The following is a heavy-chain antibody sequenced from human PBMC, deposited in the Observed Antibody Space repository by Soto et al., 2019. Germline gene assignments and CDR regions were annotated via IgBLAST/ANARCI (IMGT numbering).Heavy chain of an antibody. D-gene: IGHD3-22*01. CDR2: ISGSGGST. Sequence: GGSLRLSCAASGFTFSSYAMSWARQAPGKGLEWVSAISGSGGSTYYADSVKGRFTISRDNSKNTLYLQMNSLRAEDTAVYYCAKDRTQYYYDSSGYSNWGQGTLVTVSS. J-gene: IGHJ4*02. V-gene: IGHV3-23*01. CDR3: AKDRTQYYYDSSGYSN. CDR1: GFTFSSYA.